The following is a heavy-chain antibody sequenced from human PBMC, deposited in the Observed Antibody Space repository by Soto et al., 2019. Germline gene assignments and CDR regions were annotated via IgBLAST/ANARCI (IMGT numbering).Heavy chain of an antibody. CDR3: ARSRRGAYSSGWYSLSGYYISVIDV. CDR2: IYPGDSDT. D-gene: IGHD6-19*01. CDR1: GYSFSSYW. J-gene: IGHJ6*02. Sequence: EESLKISGKGSGYSFSSYWIGWVRQMPGKGLEWMGIIYPGDSDTKYSPSLQGQVTISADTSISTAYLQWTSLKASDTAMYYCARSRRGAYSSGWYSLSGYYISVIDVWGQGTKVTVSS. V-gene: IGHV5-51*01.